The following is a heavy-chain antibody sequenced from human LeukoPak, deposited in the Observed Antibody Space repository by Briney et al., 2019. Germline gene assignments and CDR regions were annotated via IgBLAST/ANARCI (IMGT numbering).Heavy chain of an antibody. CDR3: ARERGLDGSDY. V-gene: IGHV4-39*07. D-gene: IGHD3-10*01. CDR1: GGSIRSSSYY. CDR2: IYYSGST. J-gene: IGHJ4*02. Sequence: PSETLSLTCSVSGGSIRSSSYYWGWIRQPPGKGLEWIGSIYYSGSTYYNPSLKSRVTISVDTSKNQFSLKLSSVTAADTAVYYCARERGLDGSDYWGQGTLVTVSS.